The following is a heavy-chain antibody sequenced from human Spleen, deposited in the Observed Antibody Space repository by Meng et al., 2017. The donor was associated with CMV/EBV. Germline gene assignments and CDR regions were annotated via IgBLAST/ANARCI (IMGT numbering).Heavy chain of an antibody. J-gene: IGHJ4*02. CDR1: GGSIRSYY. Sequence: LQWSGPGLGKPAETLSLTCIFSGGSIRSYYWSWIRQPAGKGLEWIGRIYTSGSTNYNPSLKSRVTMSVDTSKNQFSLKLSSVTAADTAVYYCARDPVDTSFDYWGQGTLVTVSS. CDR3: ARDPVDTSFDY. CDR2: IYTSGST. V-gene: IGHV4-4*07. D-gene: IGHD5-18*01.